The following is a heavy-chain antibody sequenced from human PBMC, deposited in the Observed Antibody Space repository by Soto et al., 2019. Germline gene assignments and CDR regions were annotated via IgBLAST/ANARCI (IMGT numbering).Heavy chain of an antibody. V-gene: IGHV1-2*04. J-gene: IGHJ6*02. D-gene: IGHD5-18*01. Sequence: ASVKVSCKASGYTFTGYYMHWVRQAPGQGLEWMGWISPNSGGTNYAQKFQGWVTMTRDTSISTAYMELSRLRSDDTAVYYCARALHDTAMVYYYYYGMDVWGQGTTVNVSS. CDR3: ARALHDTAMVYYYYYGMDV. CDR2: ISPNSGGT. CDR1: GYTFTGYY.